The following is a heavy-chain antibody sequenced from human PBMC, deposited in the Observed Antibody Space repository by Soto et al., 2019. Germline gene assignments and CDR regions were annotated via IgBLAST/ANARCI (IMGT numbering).Heavy chain of an antibody. Sequence: PSETLSLTCAVSGGSISSSNWCRWGRQPTGKGLEWIGEIYHSGSTNYNPSLKSRVTISVDTSKNQFSLKLSSVTAADTAVYYCAGQRGKQWDYWGQGTRVTVS. V-gene: IGHV4-4*02. J-gene: IGHJ4*02. CDR2: IYHSGST. CDR1: GGSISSSNW. D-gene: IGHD7-27*01. CDR3: AGQRGKQWDY.